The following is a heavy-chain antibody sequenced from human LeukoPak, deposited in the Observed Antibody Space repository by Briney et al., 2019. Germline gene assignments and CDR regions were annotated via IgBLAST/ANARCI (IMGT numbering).Heavy chain of an antibody. CDR1: GFTFRNFG. J-gene: IGHJ5*02. Sequence: GASVMVSCKTSGFTFRNFGISWVRQVPGQGFEWMGWISAYNGETKFAQKFQDRVTMTTDTRTSTAYLELRSLRSDDTAVYYCARSGDSKWFDPWGQGTPVTVSS. D-gene: IGHD3-22*01. CDR3: ARSGDSKWFDP. CDR2: ISAYNGET. V-gene: IGHV1-18*01.